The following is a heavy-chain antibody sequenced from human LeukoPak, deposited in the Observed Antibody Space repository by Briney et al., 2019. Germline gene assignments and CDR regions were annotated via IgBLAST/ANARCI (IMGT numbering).Heavy chain of an antibody. D-gene: IGHD6-19*01. Sequence: GASVKVSCKASGDTFINYDINWVRQATGQGLEWIGWMNPKSGNTGYEQRFQGRVTITRDTSVNTAYMELSSLRSDGTAIYYCARGRRGWPFDYWGQGTLVTVSS. CDR2: MNPKSGNT. CDR3: ARGRRGWPFDY. CDR1: GDTFINYD. V-gene: IGHV1-8*03. J-gene: IGHJ4*02.